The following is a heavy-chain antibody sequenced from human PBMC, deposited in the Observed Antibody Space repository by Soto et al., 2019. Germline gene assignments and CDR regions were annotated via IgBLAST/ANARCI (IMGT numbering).Heavy chain of an antibody. Sequence: ASVKVSCKASGYTFTIYYMHWVLQAPGQRLEWMGRINAGNGNTKYSQKFQGRVTMTEDTSTDTAYMELSSLRSEDTAVYYCATAGNWVVATVEYFDYWGQGTLVTVS. CDR1: GYTFTIYY. CDR3: ATAGNWVVATVEYFDY. J-gene: IGHJ4*02. D-gene: IGHD5-12*01. CDR2: INAGNGNT. V-gene: IGHV1-3*01.